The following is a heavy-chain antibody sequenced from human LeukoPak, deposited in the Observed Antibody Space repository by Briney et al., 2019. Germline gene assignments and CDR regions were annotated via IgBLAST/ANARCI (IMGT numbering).Heavy chain of an antibody. D-gene: IGHD3-9*01. V-gene: IGHV3-30*18. J-gene: IGHJ4*02. CDR2: ISYGGSNK. Sequence: GGSLRLSCAASGFTFSSYGMHWVRQAPGKGLEWVAVISYGGSNKYYADSVKGRFTISRDNSKNTLYLQMNSLRAEDTAVYYCAKNYDILTGYPLSYYFDYWGQGTLVTVSS. CDR3: AKNYDILTGYPLSYYFDY. CDR1: GFTFSSYG.